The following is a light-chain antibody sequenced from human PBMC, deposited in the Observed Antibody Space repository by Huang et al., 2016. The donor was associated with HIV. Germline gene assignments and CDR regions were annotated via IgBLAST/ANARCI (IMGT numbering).Light chain of an antibody. Sequence: IQMTQSPTSLCASVGDRVSIACRASQSISTYLNWYQQKPGKAPRLLISSASPLPRGVPSRFRGRCSGTDFTLTIRGLQLDDFATYYCQQSYSALSSFGPGTRL. CDR1: QSISTY. V-gene: IGKV1-39*01. CDR3: QQSYSALSS. CDR2: SAS. J-gene: IGKJ5*01.